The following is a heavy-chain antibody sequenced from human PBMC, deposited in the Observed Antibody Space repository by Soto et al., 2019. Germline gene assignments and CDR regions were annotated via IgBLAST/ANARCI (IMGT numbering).Heavy chain of an antibody. V-gene: IGHV3-23*01. CDR1: GFVFSNYA. CDR3: VRGIYPSSAGGPFDI. D-gene: IGHD5-12*01. J-gene: IGHJ4*02. Sequence: EVQLLESGGGLVQSGGSLRVSCTASGFVFSNYAVTWVRQGPGQGLEWVSAITARGDTTYYADSVKGRFTISRDNSRDNVFLDRSRLRADDTALNYWVRGIYPSSAGGPFDIWGQGTLVTVSS. CDR2: ITARGDTT.